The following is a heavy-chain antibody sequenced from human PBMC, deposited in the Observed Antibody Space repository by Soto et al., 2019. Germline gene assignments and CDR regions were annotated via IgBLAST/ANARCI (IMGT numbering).Heavy chain of an antibody. V-gene: IGHV3-30*18. J-gene: IGHJ6*02. Sequence: VGSLRLSCAASGFTFSSYGMHWVRHAPGKGLECVAVISYDGSNKYYADSVKGRFTISRDNSKNTLYLQMNSLRAEDTAVYYCAKGSYGRTVAENYYYYGMDVLGQGTTVTVSS. D-gene: IGHD6-19*01. CDR1: GFTFSSYG. CDR2: ISYDGSNK. CDR3: AKGSYGRTVAENYYYYGMDV.